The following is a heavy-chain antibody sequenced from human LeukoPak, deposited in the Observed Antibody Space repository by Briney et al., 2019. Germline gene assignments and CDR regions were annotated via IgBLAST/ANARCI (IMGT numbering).Heavy chain of an antibody. CDR1: GCSISSSSYY. D-gene: IGHD3-22*01. J-gene: IGHJ3*02. CDR2: IYYSRST. Sequence: SETLSLTCTVSGCSISSSSYYWVWTREPPGKGLVWVGCIYYSRSTYHNPSLKSRVTISVDTSKKQFSLKLSSVTAADAAVYCCASWENYYDSSGYDDAFDIWGQGTMVTVSS. V-gene: IGHV4-39*01. CDR3: ASWENYYDSSGYDDAFDI.